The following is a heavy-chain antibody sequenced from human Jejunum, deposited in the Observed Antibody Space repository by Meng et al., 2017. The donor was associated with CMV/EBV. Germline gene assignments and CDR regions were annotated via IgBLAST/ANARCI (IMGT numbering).Heavy chain of an antibody. D-gene: IGHD1-1*01. J-gene: IGHJ4*02. CDR2: IDQHCSEK. CDR3: ARDYSPPFYSRTTAVDESDY. V-gene: IGHV3-7*01. Sequence: YWLGWVRQAPGKGLEWVANIDQHCSEKYYVDSVKGRFTISRDNAKNSLYLQMNGLRAGDTAVYYCARDYSPPFYSRTTAVDESDYWGQGTLVTVSS. CDR1: YW.